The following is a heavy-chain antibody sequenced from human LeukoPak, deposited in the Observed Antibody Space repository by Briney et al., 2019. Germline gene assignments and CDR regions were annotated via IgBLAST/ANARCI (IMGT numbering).Heavy chain of an antibody. D-gene: IGHD1-26*01. CDR3: ARAYSGSYSDY. Sequence: PGGSLRLSCAASGFTGSNYYMTWVRQAPGKGLEWVSVIYSGGSTYYADSVKGRFTISRDNSKNTLYLQMNSLRAEDTAVYYCARAYSGSYSDYWGQGTLVTVSS. V-gene: IGHV3-66*01. J-gene: IGHJ4*02. CDR1: GFTGSNYY. CDR2: IYSGGST.